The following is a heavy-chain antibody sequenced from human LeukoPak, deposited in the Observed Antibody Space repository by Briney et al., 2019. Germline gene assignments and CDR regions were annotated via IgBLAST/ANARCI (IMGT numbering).Heavy chain of an antibody. CDR1: GLTFSSYA. CDR2: ISGSGGST. V-gene: IGHV3-23*01. Sequence: GGSLRLSCAASGLTFSSYAMSWVRQAPGKAREWVSAISGSGGSTYYADSVKGRFTISRDNSKNTLYLQMNSLRAEDTAVYYCAKAPPPDYFDYWGQGTLVTVSS. CDR3: AKAPPPDYFDY. J-gene: IGHJ4*02.